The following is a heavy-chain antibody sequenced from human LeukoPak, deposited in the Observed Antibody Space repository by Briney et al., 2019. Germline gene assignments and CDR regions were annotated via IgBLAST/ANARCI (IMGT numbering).Heavy chain of an antibody. CDR3: ASSTGYCSGGSCYRTQSRWFDP. CDR1: GYTFTSYY. CDR2: INPSGGST. D-gene: IGHD2-15*01. J-gene: IGHJ5*02. Sequence: ASVKLSCTASGYTFTSYYMHWVRQAPGQGLEWMGIINPSGGSTSYAQKFQGRVTMTRDMSTSTVYMELSSLRSEDTAVYYCASSTGYCSGGSCYRTQSRWFDPWGQGTLVTVSS. V-gene: IGHV1-46*01.